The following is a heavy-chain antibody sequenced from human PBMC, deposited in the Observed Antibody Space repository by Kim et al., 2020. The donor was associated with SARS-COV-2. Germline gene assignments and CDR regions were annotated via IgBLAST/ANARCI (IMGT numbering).Heavy chain of an antibody. J-gene: IGHJ6*02. CDR3: ARHGGTGSYYFGMEV. Sequence: GESLKISCKASGYSFSNYWIGWVRQMPGKGLEWMGLIYPGDSDTRYSPSFQGQLTISADKSISTAFLQWSRLEASDTAMYYCARHGGTGSYYFGMEVWGQGTTVTVSS. V-gene: IGHV5-51*01. CDR2: IYPGDSDT. D-gene: IGHD3-16*01. CDR1: GYSFSNYW.